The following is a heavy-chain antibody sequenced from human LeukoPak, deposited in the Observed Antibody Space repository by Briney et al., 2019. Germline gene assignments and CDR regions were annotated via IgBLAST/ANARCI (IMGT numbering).Heavy chain of an antibody. V-gene: IGHV4-39*01. CDR1: GGSISSSSYY. CDR3: ARAMYSYGFYFDY. J-gene: IGHJ4*02. D-gene: IGHD5-18*01. CDR2: IYYSGST. Sequence: SSETLSLTCTVSGGSISSSSYYWGWIRQPPGKGLEWIGSIYYSGSTYYNPSLKSRVTISVDTSKNQFSLKLSSVTAADTAVYYCARAMYSYGFYFDYWGQGSLVTVSS.